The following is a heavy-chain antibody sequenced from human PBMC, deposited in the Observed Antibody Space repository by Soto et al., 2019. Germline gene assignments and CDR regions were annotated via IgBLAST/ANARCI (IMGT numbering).Heavy chain of an antibody. D-gene: IGHD4-17*01. CDR3: ARGGREGDYGDYVEGY. Sequence: SVKVSCKASGGTFSSYAISWVRQAPGQGLEWMGGIIPIFGTANYAQKFQGRVTITADDSTSTAYMELSSLRSEDTAVYYCARGGREGDYGDYVEGYWGQGTLVTSPQ. V-gene: IGHV1-69*13. J-gene: IGHJ4*02. CDR2: IIPIFGTA. CDR1: GGTFSSYA.